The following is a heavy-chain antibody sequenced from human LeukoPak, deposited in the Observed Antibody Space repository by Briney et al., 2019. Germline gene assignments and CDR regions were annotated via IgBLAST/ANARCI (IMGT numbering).Heavy chain of an antibody. D-gene: IGHD1-7*01. CDR1: GYTFTSYG. J-gene: IGHJ5*02. CDR2: ISAYNGNT. CDR3: ARDNWNYGENNWFDP. Sequence: ASVKVSCKASGYTFTSYGISWVRQAPGQGLEWMGWISAYNGNTNYAQKLQGRVTMTTDTSTSTAYMELRSLRSDDTAVYYCARDNWNYGENNWFDPWGQGTLVTVSS. V-gene: IGHV1-18*01.